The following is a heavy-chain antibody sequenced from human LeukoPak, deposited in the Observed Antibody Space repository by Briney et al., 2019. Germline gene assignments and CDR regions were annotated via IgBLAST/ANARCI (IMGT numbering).Heavy chain of an antibody. J-gene: IGHJ4*02. CDR3: ARDKGQLWLSGGFDY. V-gene: IGHV1-3*01. D-gene: IGHD5-18*01. Sequence: ASVTVSCKASGGTFSSYAISWVRQAPGQRLEWMGWINAGNGNTKYSQKFQGRVTITRDTSASTAYMELSSLRSEDTAVYYCARDKGQLWLSGGFDYWGQGTLVTVSS. CDR2: INAGNGNT. CDR1: GGTFSSYA.